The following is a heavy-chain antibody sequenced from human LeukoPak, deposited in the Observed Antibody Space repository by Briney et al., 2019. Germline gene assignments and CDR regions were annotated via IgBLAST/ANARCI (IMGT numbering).Heavy chain of an antibody. V-gene: IGHV3-74*01. D-gene: IGHD2-21*02. Sequence: GGSLRLSCAASGFTFTTYWMHWVRQAPGKGLVWVSRINTDGSSASYADSVKGRFTISRDTAKNTLYLQMNSLRAEDTAVYYCAKTPGWRLNDAFDVWGQGTMVTVSS. CDR2: INTDGSSA. CDR3: AKTPGWRLNDAFDV. CDR1: GFTFTTYW. J-gene: IGHJ3*01.